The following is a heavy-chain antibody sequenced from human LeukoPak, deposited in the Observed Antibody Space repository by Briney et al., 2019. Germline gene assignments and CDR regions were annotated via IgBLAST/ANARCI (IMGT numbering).Heavy chain of an antibody. CDR3: ARHRGSVFKGYMDV. CDR1: GFTLGNRG. Sequence: PGTSLRLSCAASGFTLGNRGMHWVRQAPGKGLEWVAIIYNDGVNKYYGDSMRGRFTISRDTSKNTLFLEMESLRTEDTAVYYCARHRGSVFKGYMDVWGKGTTVTVSS. D-gene: IGHD2-8*01. J-gene: IGHJ6*03. CDR2: IYNDGVNK. V-gene: IGHV3-33*01.